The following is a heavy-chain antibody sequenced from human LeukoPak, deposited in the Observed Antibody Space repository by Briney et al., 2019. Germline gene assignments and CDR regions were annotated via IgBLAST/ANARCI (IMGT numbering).Heavy chain of an antibody. J-gene: IGHJ4*02. D-gene: IGHD1-26*01. CDR1: GGSISSSSYY. CDR3: ARGSIVGATPFDY. Sequence: SETLSLTCTVSGGSISSSSYYWGWIRQPPGKGLEWIGSIYYSGSTHYNPSLKGRVTISVDTSKNQFSLKLSSVTAADTAVYYCARGSIVGATPFDYWGQGTLVTVSS. V-gene: IGHV4-39*07. CDR2: IYYSGST.